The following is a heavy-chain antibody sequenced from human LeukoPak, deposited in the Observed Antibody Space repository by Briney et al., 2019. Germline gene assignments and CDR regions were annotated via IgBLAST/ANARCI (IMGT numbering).Heavy chain of an antibody. Sequence: SETLSLTCAVYGGSFSGYYWSWIRQPPGKGLEWIGEINHSGSTNYNPSLKSRVTISVDTSKNQFSLKLSSVTAADTAVYYCARGPRVATGPDYWGQGTLVTVSS. J-gene: IGHJ4*02. D-gene: IGHD5-12*01. CDR1: GGSFSGYY. CDR2: INHSGST. V-gene: IGHV4-34*01. CDR3: ARGPRVATGPDY.